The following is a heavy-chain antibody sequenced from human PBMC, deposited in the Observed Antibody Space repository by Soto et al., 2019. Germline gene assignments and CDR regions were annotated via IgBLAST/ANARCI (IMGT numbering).Heavy chain of an antibody. CDR2: IDWDDDK. Sequence: SGPTLVNPTQPLTLTCTFSGFSLSTSGMRVSWIRQPPGKALEWLARIDWDDDKFYSTSLKTRLTISKDTSKNQVVLTMTNMDPVDTATYYCARDGYYGMDVWGQGTTVTVSS. CDR1: GFSLSTSGMR. CDR3: ARDGYYGMDV. V-gene: IGHV2-70*04. J-gene: IGHJ6*02.